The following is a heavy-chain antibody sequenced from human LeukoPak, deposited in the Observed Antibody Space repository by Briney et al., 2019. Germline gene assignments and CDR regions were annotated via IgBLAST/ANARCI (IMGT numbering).Heavy chain of an antibody. Sequence: GGSLRLSCAVSGITLSNYGMSWVRQAPGKGLEWVAGISDSGGRTNYADSVKGRFTISRDNSKNTVYLQMNSLTADDTAVYYCAKTTVGYSSGRYPGWPADCWGQGTLVTVSS. D-gene: IGHD6-19*01. CDR3: AKTTVGYSSGRYPGWPADC. V-gene: IGHV3-23*01. CDR2: ISDSGGRT. J-gene: IGHJ4*02. CDR1: GITLSNYG.